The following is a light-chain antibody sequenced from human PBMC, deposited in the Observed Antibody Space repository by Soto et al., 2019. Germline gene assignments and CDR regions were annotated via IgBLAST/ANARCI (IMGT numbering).Light chain of an antibody. CDR3: QQFVSSVT. CDR1: QSVDSSF. J-gene: IGKJ1*01. V-gene: IGKV3-20*01. CDR2: GAS. Sequence: EIVLTQSPGSLSLSPGERATLSCRASQSVDSSFFAWYQKKPGQAPRLLIYGASKRATDIPDRFSGGGTGTDFTLTISRLEPEDFAVYYCQQFVSSVTFGQGTKVEIK.